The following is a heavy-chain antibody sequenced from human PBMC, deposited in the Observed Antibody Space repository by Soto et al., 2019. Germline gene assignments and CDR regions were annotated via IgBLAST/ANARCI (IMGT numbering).Heavy chain of an antibody. Sequence: GGSLRLSCAASGFTFSNYWMVWVRQAPEKGPEWVATIKQDGSEKYYVDSVKGRFAISRDNTKNSLYLQMNSLRAEDTALYYCARETSADSFWGQGTLVTVSS. CDR2: IKQDGSEK. J-gene: IGHJ4*02. D-gene: IGHD2-21*01. CDR3: ARETSADSF. V-gene: IGHV3-7*01. CDR1: GFTFSNYW.